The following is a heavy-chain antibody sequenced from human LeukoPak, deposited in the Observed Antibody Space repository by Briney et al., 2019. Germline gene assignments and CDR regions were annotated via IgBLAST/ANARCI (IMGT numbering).Heavy chain of an antibody. CDR2: ISSSSSYI. Sequence: PGGSLRLSCEASGFTFSSYNMNWVRQAPGKGLEWVSSISSSSSYIYYADSVKGRFTISRDNAKNSLYLQMNSLRAEDTAVYYCARDLIQLWLIDHWGQGTLVTVSS. D-gene: IGHD5-18*01. CDR3: ARDLIQLWLIDH. V-gene: IGHV3-21*01. J-gene: IGHJ4*02. CDR1: GFTFSSYN.